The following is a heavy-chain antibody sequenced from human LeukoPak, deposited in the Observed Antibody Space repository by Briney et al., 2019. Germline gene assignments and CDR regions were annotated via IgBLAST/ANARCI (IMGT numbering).Heavy chain of an antibody. CDR2: IYHSGST. J-gene: IGHJ2*01. CDR3: AKGPGLGAGKRYLDL. CDR1: GGSISSGGYY. V-gene: IGHV4-30-2*01. Sequence: SETLSLTCTVSGGSISSGGYYWSWIRQPPGKGLEWIGYIYHSGSTYYNPSLKSRVTISVDRSKNQFSLKLSSVTAADTAVYYCAKGPGLGAGKRYLDLWGRGTLVIVSS. D-gene: IGHD6-13*01.